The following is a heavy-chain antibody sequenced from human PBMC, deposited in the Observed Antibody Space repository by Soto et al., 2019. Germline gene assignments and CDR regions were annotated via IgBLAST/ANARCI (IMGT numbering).Heavy chain of an antibody. V-gene: IGHV4-34*01. CDR2: INHSGST. CDR1: GGSFSGYY. D-gene: IGHD3-22*01. CDR3: ARSYYDSTGFAVDP. Sequence: PSETLSXXXXVYGGSFSGYYWSWIRQPPGKGLEWIGEINHSGSTYYNPSLKSRVTISVETSKNQFSMTLTSVTAADTAVYYCARSYYDSTGFAVDPWGQGTLVTVSS. J-gene: IGHJ5*02.